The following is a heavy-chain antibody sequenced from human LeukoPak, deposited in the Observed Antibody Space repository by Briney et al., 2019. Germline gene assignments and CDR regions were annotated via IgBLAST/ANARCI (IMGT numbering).Heavy chain of an antibody. J-gene: IGHJ3*02. V-gene: IGHV1-46*01. CDR1: GYAFTSYY. Sequence: ASVKVSCKASGYAFTSYYMHWVRQAPGQGLEWMGIITSTGGSTSYAQKFQGRVTMTRDTSTSTVYMELSSLRSDDTAVYYCARTPHYCSGGSCYFDVFDIWGQGTMVTVSS. CDR2: ITSTGGST. CDR3: ARTPHYCSGGSCYFDVFDI. D-gene: IGHD2-15*01.